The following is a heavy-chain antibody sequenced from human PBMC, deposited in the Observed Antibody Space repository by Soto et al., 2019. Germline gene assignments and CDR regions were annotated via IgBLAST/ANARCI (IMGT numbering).Heavy chain of an antibody. CDR1: GFTFSSYS. Sequence: GGSLRLSCAASGFTFSSYSMSWVRQAPGKGLEWASAISGSGGSTYYADSVKGRFTISRDNSKNTLYLQMNSLRAEDTAVYYCAKDQRSILDVWGKGTTVTVSS. CDR3: AKDQRSILDV. D-gene: IGHD6-6*01. CDR2: ISGSGGST. V-gene: IGHV3-23*01. J-gene: IGHJ6*04.